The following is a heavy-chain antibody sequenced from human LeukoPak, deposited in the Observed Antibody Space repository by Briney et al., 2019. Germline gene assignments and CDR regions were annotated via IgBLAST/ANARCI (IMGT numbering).Heavy chain of an antibody. CDR1: GYTFSGYY. J-gene: IGHJ6*02. V-gene: IGHV1-2*02. Sequence: ASVKVSCKASGYTFSGYYMHWVRQAPGQGLEWMGWINPNSGGTNYAQKFQGRVTMTRDTSISTAYMELSRLRSDDTAVYYCARDPYYYDSSGYYYAPDYGMDVWGQGTTVTVSS. D-gene: IGHD3-22*01. CDR2: INPNSGGT. CDR3: ARDPYYYDSSGYYYAPDYGMDV.